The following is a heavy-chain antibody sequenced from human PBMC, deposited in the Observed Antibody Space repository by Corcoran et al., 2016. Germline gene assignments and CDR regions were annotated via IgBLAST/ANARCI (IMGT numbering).Heavy chain of an antibody. CDR1: GFTFSDYN. CDR2: ISSSGSTI. D-gene: IGHD6-13*01. Sequence: QVQLVESGGGLVKPGGSLRLSCAASGFTFSDYNRSWIRQAPGTGLEWVSYISSSGSTIYYADSVKGRFTISRDNAKNSLYLQMNSLRAEDTAAYYCARDAGGSSSVGSGMDVWGQGTTVTVSS. J-gene: IGHJ6*02. V-gene: IGHV3-11*01. CDR3: ARDAGGSSSVGSGMDV.